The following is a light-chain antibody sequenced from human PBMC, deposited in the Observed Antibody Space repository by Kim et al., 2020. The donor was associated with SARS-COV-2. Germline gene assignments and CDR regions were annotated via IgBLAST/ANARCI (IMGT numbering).Light chain of an antibody. CDR2: DAS. CDR1: QSINID. Sequence: PGERATLACRASQSINIDVAWYQQKPGRAPRLLIYDASKRVSGVPARFSGSGSGIDFALTINGLEPEDVAVYYCQQHATSPPALTFGGETKVDIK. CDR3: QQHATSPPALT. V-gene: IGKV3-11*01. J-gene: IGKJ4*01.